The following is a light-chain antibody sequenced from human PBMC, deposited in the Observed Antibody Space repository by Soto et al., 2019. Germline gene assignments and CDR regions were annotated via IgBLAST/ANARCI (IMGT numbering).Light chain of an antibody. CDR2: KAS. CDR1: QTISSW. V-gene: IGKV1-5*03. Sequence: DIQMTQSPSSLSASVGDRLTMTCRASQTISSWLAWYQQKPGKAPKLLIYKASTLKSGVPSRFSGSGSGTEFNLTISSLQPDDFATYYCQHYGGMWAFGQGNKVDI. J-gene: IGKJ1*01. CDR3: QHYGGMWA.